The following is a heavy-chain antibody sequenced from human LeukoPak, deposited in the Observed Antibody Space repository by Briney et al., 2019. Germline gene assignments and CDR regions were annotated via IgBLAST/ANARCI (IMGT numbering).Heavy chain of an antibody. Sequence: PSETLSLTCAVYGGSFSGYYWSWIRQPPGKGLEWIGEINHSGSTNYNPSLKSRVTISVDTSKNRFSLKLSSVTAADTAVYYCARRFHRRTNWFDPWGQGTLVTVSS. CDR1: GGSFSGYY. CDR2: INHSGST. J-gene: IGHJ5*02. V-gene: IGHV4-34*01. CDR3: ARRFHRRTNWFDP.